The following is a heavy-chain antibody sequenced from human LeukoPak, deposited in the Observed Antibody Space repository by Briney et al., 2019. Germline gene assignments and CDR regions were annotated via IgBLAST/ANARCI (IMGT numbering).Heavy chain of an antibody. D-gene: IGHD1-26*01. CDR2: ISYDGSNK. J-gene: IGHJ5*02. Sequence: GRSLRLSCAASGFTFSSYAMHWVRQAPGKGLEWVAVISYDGSNKYYADSVKGRFTISRDNSKNTLYLQMNSLRAEDTAVYYCARARELLEVMDWFDPXXXXTXVXVSS. CDR1: GFTFSSYA. CDR3: ARARELLEVMDWFDP. V-gene: IGHV3-30-3*01.